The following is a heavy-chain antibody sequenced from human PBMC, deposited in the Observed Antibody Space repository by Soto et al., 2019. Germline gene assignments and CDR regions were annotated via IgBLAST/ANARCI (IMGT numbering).Heavy chain of an antibody. CDR2: TYYRSRWYN. Sequence: SQTLSLTCAISGDSVSSNSAACNWIRQSPSRGLEWLGRTYYRSRWYNDYAVSVKSRITINPDTSKNQFSLQLNSVTPEDTAVYYWARDRPQIAVALYYYYGMDVWGQGTTVPLSS. J-gene: IGHJ6*02. V-gene: IGHV6-1*01. D-gene: IGHD6-19*01. CDR1: GDSVSSNSAA. CDR3: ARDRPQIAVALYYYYGMDV.